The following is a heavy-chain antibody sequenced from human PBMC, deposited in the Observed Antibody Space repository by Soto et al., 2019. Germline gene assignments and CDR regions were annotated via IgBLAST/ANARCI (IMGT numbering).Heavy chain of an antibody. V-gene: IGHV3-23*01. D-gene: IGHD2-2*02. CDR3: AKGHCSSTSCYKPYYYYYYGMDV. CDR1: GFTFSSYA. CDR2: ISGSGGST. Sequence: GGSLRLSCAASGFTFSSYAMSWVRQAPGKGLEWVSVISGSGGSTYYADSVKGRFTISRDNSKNTLYPQMNSLRAEDTAVYYCAKGHCSSTSCYKPYYYYYYGMDVWGQGTTVTVSS. J-gene: IGHJ6*02.